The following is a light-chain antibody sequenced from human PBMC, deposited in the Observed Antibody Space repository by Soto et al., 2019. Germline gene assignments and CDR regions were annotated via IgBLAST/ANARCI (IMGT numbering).Light chain of an antibody. CDR2: DAS. CDR3: QQRSNWIT. CDR1: QSVKTF. J-gene: IGKJ5*01. Sequence: EIVLTQSPATLSLSPGERATLSCRASQSVKTFLLWYQHRPGQAPRPLIYDASNRATGIPARFSGSGSGTDFTLTISSLEPEDFAVYYCQQRSNWITFGQGTRLEIK. V-gene: IGKV3-11*01.